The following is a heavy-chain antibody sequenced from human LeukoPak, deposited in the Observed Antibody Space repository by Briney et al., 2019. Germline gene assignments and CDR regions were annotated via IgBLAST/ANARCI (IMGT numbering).Heavy chain of an antibody. CDR2: ISGSGGST. CDR3: AKDRCSSMSCSPDY. V-gene: IGHV3-23*01. D-gene: IGHD2-2*01. Sequence: GGSLRLSCAASGFTFTSFAMSWVRQAPGKGLEWVSAISGSGGSTYYADSVKGRFAISRDNPKDTLYLQMNSLRAEDTAVYYCAKDRCSSMSCSPDYWGQGTLVTVSS. CDR1: GFTFTSFA. J-gene: IGHJ4*02.